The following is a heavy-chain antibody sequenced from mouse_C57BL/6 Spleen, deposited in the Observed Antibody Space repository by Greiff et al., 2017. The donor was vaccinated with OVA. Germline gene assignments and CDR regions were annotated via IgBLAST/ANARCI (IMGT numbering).Heavy chain of an antibody. V-gene: IGHV1-76*01. CDR3: ARGDSNSDY. J-gene: IGHJ4*01. Sequence: QVQLQQSGAELVRPGASVKLSCKASGYTFTDYYINWVKQRPGQGLEWIARIYPGSGNTYYNEKFKGKATLTAEKSSSTAYMQLSSLTSEDSAVYFCARGDSNSDYWGQGTSVTVSS. D-gene: IGHD2-5*01. CDR2: IYPGSGNT. CDR1: GYTFTDYY.